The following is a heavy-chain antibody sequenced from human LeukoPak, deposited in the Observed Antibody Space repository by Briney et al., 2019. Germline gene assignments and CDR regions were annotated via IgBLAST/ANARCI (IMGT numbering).Heavy chain of an antibody. CDR3: AKIFSGYDSELSDY. Sequence: PGGSLRLSCAASGFTFSSYGMHWVRQAPGKGLEWVAVISYDGSNKYYADSVKGRFTISRDNSKNTLYLQMNSLRAEDTAVYYCAKIFSGYDSELSDYWGQGTLVTVSS. D-gene: IGHD5-12*01. CDR1: GFTFSSYG. CDR2: ISYDGSNK. V-gene: IGHV3-30*18. J-gene: IGHJ4*02.